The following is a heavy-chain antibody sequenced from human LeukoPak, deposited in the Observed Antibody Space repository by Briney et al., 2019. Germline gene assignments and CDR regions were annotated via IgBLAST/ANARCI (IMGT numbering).Heavy chain of an antibody. CDR1: GGSISSYY. J-gene: IGHJ4*02. D-gene: IGHD3-10*01. Sequence: PSGTLSLTCTVSGGSISSYYWSWIRQPPGKGLEWIGYIYYSGSTNYNPSLKSRVTISVDTSKNQFSLKLSSVTAADTAVYYCARSPYYYGSGSYFRPWGQGTLVTVSS. CDR3: ARSPYYYGSGSYFRP. CDR2: IYYSGST. V-gene: IGHV4-59*01.